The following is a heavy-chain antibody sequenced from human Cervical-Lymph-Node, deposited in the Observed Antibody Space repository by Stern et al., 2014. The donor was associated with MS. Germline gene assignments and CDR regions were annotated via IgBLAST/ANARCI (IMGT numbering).Heavy chain of an antibody. CDR2: VRAYNGNT. V-gene: IGHV1-18*04. CDR1: GYTFTSYG. Sequence: DQLVESGAEVKKPGASVKVSCKASGYTFTSYGISWVRQAPGQGLEWVGGVRAYNGNTNYAQKLQGSVTITTDTSTSNAYMELRSLRSDDTAVYYWARVCGSGTIMDYYYGMDVWGQGTTVTVSS. D-gene: IGHD3-10*01. J-gene: IGHJ6*02. CDR3: ARVCGSGTIMDYYYGMDV.